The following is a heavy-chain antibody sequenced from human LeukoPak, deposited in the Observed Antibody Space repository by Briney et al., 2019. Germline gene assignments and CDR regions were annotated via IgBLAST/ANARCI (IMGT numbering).Heavy chain of an antibody. CDR2: IYDSGTT. V-gene: IGHV4-31*03. CDR3: ARGGDRMGFDY. CDR1: GGSISDGGYY. Sequence: SETLSLTCTVSGGSISDGGYYWSWIRQHPGKGLEWIGYIYDSGTTYYSPALQSRVTISVDTSDNKFSLKLKSLTAADTAVYYCARGGDRMGFDYWGQGTLVTVSS. J-gene: IGHJ4*02. D-gene: IGHD1-14*01.